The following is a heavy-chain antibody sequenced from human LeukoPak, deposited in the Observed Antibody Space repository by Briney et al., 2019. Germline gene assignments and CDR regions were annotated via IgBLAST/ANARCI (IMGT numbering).Heavy chain of an antibody. CDR2: LYESGTT. CDR3: ATQELVPAALNAFDI. J-gene: IGHJ3*02. D-gene: IGHD2-2*01. Sequence: PSETLSLTCSVSGGSISSYSWSWIRQPPGKGLEWIGYLYESGTTNYKASLKSRVTMSVDTSKNHFSLRLSSVTAADTAVYYCATQELVPAALNAFDIWGQGTLATVSS. V-gene: IGHV4-59*08. CDR1: GGSISSYS.